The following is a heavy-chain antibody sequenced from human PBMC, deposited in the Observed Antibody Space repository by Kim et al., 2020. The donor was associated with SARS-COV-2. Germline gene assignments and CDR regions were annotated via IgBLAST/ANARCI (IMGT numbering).Heavy chain of an antibody. CDR2: IYYSGST. Sequence: SETLSLTCTVSGGSISSGGYYWSWIRQHPGKGLEWIGYIYYSGSTYYNPSLKSRVTISVDTSKNQFSLKLSSVTAADTAVYYCARGTGAATVTTADYWGQGTLVTVSS. CDR1: GGSISSGGYY. D-gene: IGHD4-17*01. CDR3: ARGTGAATVTTADY. J-gene: IGHJ4*02. V-gene: IGHV4-31*03.